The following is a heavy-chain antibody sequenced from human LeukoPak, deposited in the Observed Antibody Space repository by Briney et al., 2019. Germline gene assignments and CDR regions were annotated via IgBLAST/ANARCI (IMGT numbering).Heavy chain of an antibody. Sequence: ASVKVSCKASGYSFTDYYIHWVRQAPGQGLEWMGWINPNSGATNSAQKYQGRVTMTRDTSISTAYMELSRLRSDDTAVYYCARARSDYWGQGTLVTVSS. CDR1: GYSFTDYY. J-gene: IGHJ4*02. CDR3: ARARSDY. V-gene: IGHV1-2*02. CDR2: INPNSGAT.